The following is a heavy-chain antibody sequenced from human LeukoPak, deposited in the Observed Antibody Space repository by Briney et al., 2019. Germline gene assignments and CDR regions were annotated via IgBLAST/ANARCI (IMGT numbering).Heavy chain of an antibody. CDR3: ARSGYFDWLYYYYGMDV. J-gene: IGHJ6*02. V-gene: IGHV4-34*01. CDR2: INHSGST. CDR1: GGSISSYY. D-gene: IGHD3-9*01. Sequence: SETLSLTCIVSGGSISSYYWSWIRQPPGKGLEWIGEINHSGSTNYNPSLKSRVTISVDTSKNQFSLKLSSVTAADTAVYYCARSGYFDWLYYYYGMDVWGQGTTVTVSS.